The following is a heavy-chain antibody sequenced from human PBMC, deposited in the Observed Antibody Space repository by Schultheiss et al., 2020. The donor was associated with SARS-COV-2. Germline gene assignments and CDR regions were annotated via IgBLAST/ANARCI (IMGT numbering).Heavy chain of an antibody. CDR3: ARDDYGGNSRLGGFDY. J-gene: IGHJ4*02. V-gene: IGHV3-13*01. CDR1: GFTFSSYD. D-gene: IGHD4-23*01. Sequence: GGSPRLSCAASGFTFSSYDMHWVRQATGKGLEWVSAIGTAGDTYYPGSVKGRFTISRDNSKNTLYLQMNSLRAEDTAVYYCARDDYGGNSRLGGFDYWGQGTLVTVSS. CDR2: IGTAGDT.